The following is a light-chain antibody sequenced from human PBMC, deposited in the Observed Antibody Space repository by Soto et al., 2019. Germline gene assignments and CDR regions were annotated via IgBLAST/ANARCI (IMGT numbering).Light chain of an antibody. J-gene: IGLJ2*01. CDR2: DVS. CDR1: SSDVGGYNF. V-gene: IGLV2-11*01. Sequence: QSVLTQPRSVSGSPGQSVTISCTGTSSDVGGYNFVSWYQQHPGKAPKLMIYDVSQRPSGVPDRFSGSKSGNTASLTISGLQDEDEADYYCCSYAGSHFLFGGGTKLNVL. CDR3: CSYAGSHFL.